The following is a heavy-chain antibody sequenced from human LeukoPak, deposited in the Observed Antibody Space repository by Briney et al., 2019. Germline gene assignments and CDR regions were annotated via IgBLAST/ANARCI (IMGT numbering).Heavy chain of an antibody. J-gene: IGHJ4*02. CDR1: GGSISSGGYY. D-gene: IGHD4-17*01. V-gene: IGHV4-31*03. CDR3: ARDGGDYDYFDY. Sequence: SETLSLTCTVSGGSISSGGYYWSWIRQHPGKGLEWIGYIYYSGSTYYNPSLKIRVTISVDTSKNQFSLKLSAVTAADTAVYYCARDGGDYDYFDYWGQGTLVTVSS. CDR2: IYYSGST.